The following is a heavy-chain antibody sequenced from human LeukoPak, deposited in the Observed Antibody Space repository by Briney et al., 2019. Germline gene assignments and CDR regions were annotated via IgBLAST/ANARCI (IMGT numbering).Heavy chain of an antibody. CDR2: IKPDSGSS. CDR1: GYTFTAYY. D-gene: IGHD6-19*01. V-gene: IGHV1-2*02. CDR3: ARARVPIAVAGLYYFDY. Sequence: SVKVSCKASGYTFTAYYIHWLRQAPGQGLEWMGWIKPDSGSSHYAQKFQGRVTMTRDTSSNSAYMDLTSLKSDDTALYYCARARVPIAVAGLYYFDYWGQGALAPVSS. J-gene: IGHJ4*02.